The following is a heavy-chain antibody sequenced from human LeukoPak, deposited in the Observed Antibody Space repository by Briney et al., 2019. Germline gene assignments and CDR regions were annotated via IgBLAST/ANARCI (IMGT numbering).Heavy chain of an antibody. V-gene: IGHV3-74*01. CDR3: ARPGVQSSSTWFDP. CDR2: INTDGRST. J-gene: IGHJ5*02. D-gene: IGHD6-13*01. Sequence: GGSLRLSCVASGFTFSNYWMHWVRQSPGKGLVWVSRINTDGRSTSYADSVKGRFTISRDNAKDTLYLQMNSLRAEDTAVYYCARPGVQSSSTWFDPWGRGTRVTVSS. CDR1: GFTFSNYW.